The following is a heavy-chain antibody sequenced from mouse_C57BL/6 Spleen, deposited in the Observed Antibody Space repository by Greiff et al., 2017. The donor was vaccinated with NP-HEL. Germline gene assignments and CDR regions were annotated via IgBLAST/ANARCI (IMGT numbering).Heavy chain of an antibody. CDR2: IRSKSSNYAT. CDR1: GFTFNTYA. D-gene: IGHD2-1*01. CDR3: VRDSLYGNYVRYFDV. V-gene: IGHV10-3*01. Sequence: EVQLVESGGGLVQPKGSLKLSCAASGFTFNTYAMHWVRQAPGKGLEWVARIRSKSSNYATYYADSVKDRFTISRDDSQSMLYLQMNNLKTEDTAMYYCVRDSLYGNYVRYFDVWGTGTTVTVSS. J-gene: IGHJ1*03.